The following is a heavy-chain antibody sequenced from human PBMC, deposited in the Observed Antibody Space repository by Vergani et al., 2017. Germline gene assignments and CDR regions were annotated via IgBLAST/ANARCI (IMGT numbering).Heavy chain of an antibody. J-gene: IGHJ4*02. Sequence: QVQLQQWGAGLLKPSETLSLTCAVYGGSFSGYYWSWIRQPPGKGLEWIGSIYYSVSTYYNPSLKSRVTISVDTSKNQFSLKLSSVTDAATAVYYCARILGSGSYDYYFDYWGQGTLVTVSS. D-gene: IGHD1-26*01. V-gene: IGHV4-34*01. CDR1: GGSFSGYY. CDR3: ARILGSGSYDYYFDY. CDR2: IYYSVST.